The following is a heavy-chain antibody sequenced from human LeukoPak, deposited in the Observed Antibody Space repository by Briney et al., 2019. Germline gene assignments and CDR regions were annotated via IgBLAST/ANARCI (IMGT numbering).Heavy chain of an antibody. Sequence: SETLSLTCAVSGGSISSGGYSWSWIRQPPGKGLEWIGYIYHSGSTYYNPSLKSRVTISVDRSKNQFSLKLSSATAADTAVYYCARSDYCSGGSCPGWFDPWGQGTLVTVSS. J-gene: IGHJ5*02. CDR3: ARSDYCSGGSCPGWFDP. CDR1: GGSISSGGYS. CDR2: IYHSGST. D-gene: IGHD2-15*01. V-gene: IGHV4-30-2*01.